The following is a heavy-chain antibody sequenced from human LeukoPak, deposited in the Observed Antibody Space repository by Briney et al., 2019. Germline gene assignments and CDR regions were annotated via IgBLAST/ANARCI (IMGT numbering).Heavy chain of an antibody. J-gene: IGHJ6*02. CDR1: GGSISSGGYS. Sequence: LSLTCAVSGGSISSGGYSWSWVRQAPGKGLEWVANIKQDGSEKYYVDSVKGRFTISRDNAKNSLYLQMNSLRAEDTAVYYCVRAMDVWGQGTTVTVSS. V-gene: IGHV3-7*04. CDR2: IKQDGSEK. CDR3: VRAMDV.